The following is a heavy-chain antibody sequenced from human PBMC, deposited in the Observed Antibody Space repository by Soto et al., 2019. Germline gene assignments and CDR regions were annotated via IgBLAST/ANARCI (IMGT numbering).Heavy chain of an antibody. D-gene: IGHD6-6*01. J-gene: IGHJ6*02. Sequence: PSQTLSLTSAISRDSASSNSAAWNWIRQSPSRALEWLGRTYYRSKWYNYYAVSVKSRITINPDTSKNQFSLQLNSVTPEDTAVYYCARVGQSSSCRDYGMDVWGQGTTVTVSS. CDR1: RDSASSNSAA. CDR3: ARVGQSSSCRDYGMDV. V-gene: IGHV6-1*01. CDR2: TYYRSKWYN.